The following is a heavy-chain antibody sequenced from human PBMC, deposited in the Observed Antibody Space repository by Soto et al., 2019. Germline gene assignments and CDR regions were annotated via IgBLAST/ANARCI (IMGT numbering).Heavy chain of an antibody. CDR1: GFTFSRYA. Sequence: QVQVVESGGGVVQPGRSLRLSCAASGFTFSRYAIHWVRQAPGKGLEWVAVISRDGTNKYYVDSVKGRFTISRDNSRNTLYLQMNSLRHEDAAVYYYARSRSGAVADSFDFWGQGTLVTVSS. V-gene: IGHV3-30*04. D-gene: IGHD3-10*01. J-gene: IGHJ4*02. CDR2: ISRDGTNK. CDR3: ARSRSGAVADSFDF.